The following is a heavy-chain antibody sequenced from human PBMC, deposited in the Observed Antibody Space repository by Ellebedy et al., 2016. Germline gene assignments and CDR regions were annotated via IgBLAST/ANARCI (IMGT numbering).Heavy chain of an antibody. J-gene: IGHJ4*02. Sequence: WIRQPPGKGLEWIATFYYSESDNTYYNPSLKSRVTISVDTSKNQFSLKLSSMTAADTAVYYCARGTYDALTYTTETLDCWGQGTLVTVSS. D-gene: IGHD3-9*01. CDR3: ARGTYDALTYTTETLDC. V-gene: IGHV4-39*07. CDR2: FYYSESDNT.